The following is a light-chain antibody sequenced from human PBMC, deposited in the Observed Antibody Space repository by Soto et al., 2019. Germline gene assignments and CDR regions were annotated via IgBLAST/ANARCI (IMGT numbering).Light chain of an antibody. CDR2: GAS. CDR3: QQYDTSGT. J-gene: IGKJ1*01. Sequence: DIQMTQSPSTLSASVGDRVTITCRASQSISSWLAWYQQKAGKAPKLLIYGASSLESGVPSRFSGSGSGTEFTLTISSLQPDDFATYYCQQYDTSGTFGQGTKVEIK. CDR1: QSISSW. V-gene: IGKV1-5*01.